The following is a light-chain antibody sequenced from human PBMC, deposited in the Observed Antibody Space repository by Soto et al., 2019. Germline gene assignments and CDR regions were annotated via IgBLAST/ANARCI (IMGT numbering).Light chain of an antibody. J-gene: IGLJ2*01. V-gene: IGLV2-14*03. CDR1: SSDVAAYNF. Sequence: QSALTQPASVSGSPGQSITISCTGTSSDVAAYNFVSWYQQHPGEVPKLMIYEVIKRPSGISDRLSGSKSGNTASLTISGLQAWEGGDYYCSAYTHSNTVIFGGGTKLTVL. CDR2: EVI. CDR3: SAYTHSNTVI.